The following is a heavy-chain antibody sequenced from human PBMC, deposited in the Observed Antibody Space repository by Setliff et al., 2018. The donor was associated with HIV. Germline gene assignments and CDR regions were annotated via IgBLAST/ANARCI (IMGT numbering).Heavy chain of an antibody. CDR1: GYTFTSYY. CDR3: ARDCGGDYSCSYYYGMDV. Sequence: EASVKVSCKASGYTFTSYYIHWVRQAPGQGLEWMGVITPRTGSTTYAQKFQGRVTMTRDTSTSTVYMQLSSLGSEDTAVYYCARDCGGDYSCSYYYGMDVWGHGTTVTVSS. V-gene: IGHV1-46*01. D-gene: IGHD2-21*02. CDR2: ITPRTGST. J-gene: IGHJ6*02.